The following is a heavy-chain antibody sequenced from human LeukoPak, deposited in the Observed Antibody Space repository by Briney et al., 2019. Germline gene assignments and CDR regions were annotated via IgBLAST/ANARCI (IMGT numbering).Heavy chain of an antibody. CDR2: INHSGST. D-gene: IGHD6-13*01. Sequence: SETLSLTCAVYGGSFSGYYWSWIRQPPGKGLEWIGEINHSGSTNYNPSLKSRVTISVDTSKNQFSLKLSSVTAADTAVYYCARRSSTWSQSRRGYYFDYWGQGTLVTVSS. J-gene: IGHJ4*02. CDR3: ARRSSTWSQSRRGYYFDY. V-gene: IGHV4-34*01. CDR1: GGSFSGYY.